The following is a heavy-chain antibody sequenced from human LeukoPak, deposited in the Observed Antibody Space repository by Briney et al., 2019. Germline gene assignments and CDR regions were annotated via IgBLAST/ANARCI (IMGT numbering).Heavy chain of an antibody. CDR1: GYSISSGYY. J-gene: IGHJ5*02. V-gene: IGHV4-38-2*01. CDR2: IYHSGST. Sequence: SETLSLTCAVSGYSISSGYYLGWIRHPPGKGLEWIGSIYHSGSTYYNPSLNSRVTISVDTSKNQFSLKLSSVTAADTAVYYCAMTRYSSSSAFDPWGQGTLVTVSS. CDR3: AMTRYSSSSAFDP. D-gene: IGHD6-6*01.